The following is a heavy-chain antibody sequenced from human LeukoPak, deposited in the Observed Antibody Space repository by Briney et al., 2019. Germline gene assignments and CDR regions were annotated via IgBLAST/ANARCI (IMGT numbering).Heavy chain of an antibody. CDR2: VSTNDGNT. CDR3: TRAPPGMTLMTDY. V-gene: IGHV1-18*01. J-gene: IGHJ4*02. Sequence: ASVKVSCKASGYTFTNYHIAWVRQAPGQGLEWMGWVSTNDGNTVYAQRLQGRVTMTTDTSTSVAYMELRSLTSDDTAVYYCTRAPPGMTLMTDYWGQGTLVTVSS. CDR1: GYTFTNYH. D-gene: IGHD1-20*01.